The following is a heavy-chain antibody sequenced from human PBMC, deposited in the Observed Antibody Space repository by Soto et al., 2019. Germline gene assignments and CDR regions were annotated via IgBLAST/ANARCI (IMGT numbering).Heavy chain of an antibody. CDR2: INHSGST. V-gene: IGHV4-34*01. Sequence: PSETLSLTCAVYGGSFSGYYWSWIRQPPGKGLEWIGEINHSGSTNYNPSVKSRVTISVDTSKNQFSLKLSSVTAADTAVYYCARGRGYYKYWGQGTLVTVSS. CDR3: ARGRGYYKY. D-gene: IGHD3-9*01. J-gene: IGHJ4*02. CDR1: GGSFSGYY.